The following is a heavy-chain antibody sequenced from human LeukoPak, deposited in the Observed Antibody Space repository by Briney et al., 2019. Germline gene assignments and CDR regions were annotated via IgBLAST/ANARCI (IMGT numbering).Heavy chain of an antibody. V-gene: IGHV1-24*01. D-gene: IGHD1-26*01. CDR1: GYTLTELS. J-gene: IGHJ4*02. CDR2: SDPEDGKI. CDR3: ARELLSIVGPTGFDY. Sequence: GASVKVSCKVSGYTLTELSMHWVRQAPGKGLESLGGSDPEDGKIIYTQTFQGRVTMTRDTSTSTVYMELSSLRSEDTAVYYCARELLSIVGPTGFDYWGQGTLVTVSS.